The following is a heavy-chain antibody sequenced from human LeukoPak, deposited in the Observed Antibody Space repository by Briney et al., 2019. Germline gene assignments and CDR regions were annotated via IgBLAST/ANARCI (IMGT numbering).Heavy chain of an antibody. V-gene: IGHV4-59*12. CDR2: IYYSGST. Sequence: PSETLSLTYTVSGGSISSYYWSWIRQPPGKGLEWIGYIYYSGSTNYNPSLKSRVTISVDTSKNQFSLKLSSVTAADTAVYYCARARLRDYYYYMDVWGKGTTVTVSS. D-gene: IGHD6-6*01. J-gene: IGHJ6*03. CDR3: ARARLRDYYYYMDV. CDR1: GGSISSYY.